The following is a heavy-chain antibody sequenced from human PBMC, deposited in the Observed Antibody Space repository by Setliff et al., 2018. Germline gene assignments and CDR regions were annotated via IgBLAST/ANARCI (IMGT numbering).Heavy chain of an antibody. J-gene: IGHJ6*02. Sequence: SETLSLTCTVSGGSMSSGPNYWSWIRQPAGRGLEWIEEINHRGSTNYSPSLRSRVTMSVDTSKKQLFLKLSTVTAADTAVYYCARGPDLTAVGATYFYGMDVWGQGATVTVSS. D-gene: IGHD6-19*01. CDR1: GGSMSSGPNY. CDR2: INHRGST. CDR3: ARGPDLTAVGATYFYGMDV. V-gene: IGHV4-61*10.